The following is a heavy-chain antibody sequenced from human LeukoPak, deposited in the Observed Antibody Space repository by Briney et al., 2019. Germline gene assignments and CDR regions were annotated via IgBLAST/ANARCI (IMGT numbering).Heavy chain of an antibody. CDR1: GFTFSSYS. D-gene: IGHD1-26*01. CDR3: ASFSGSYHSFDY. CDR2: ISSSSTI. V-gene: IGHV3-48*01. J-gene: IGHJ4*02. Sequence: PGGSLRLSCAASGFTFSSYSMNWVRQAPGKGLEWVSYISSSSTIYYAASVKGRFTISRDNANNSPYLQMNSLRAADTAVYYCASFSGSYHSFDYWGQGTLVTVSS.